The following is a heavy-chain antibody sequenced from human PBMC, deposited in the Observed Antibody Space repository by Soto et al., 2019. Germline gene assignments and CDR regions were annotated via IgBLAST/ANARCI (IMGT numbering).Heavy chain of an antibody. CDR1: GGSISSGGYY. Sequence: QVQLQEPGPGLVKPSQTLSLPCTVSGGSISSGGYYWSWIRQHPGKGLEWIGYIYYSGSTYYNPSLKSRVTISVDTSKNQFSLKLRSVTAADTAVYYCARYSSGWYDRWFDPWGQGTLVTVSS. CDR3: ARYSSGWYDRWFDP. CDR2: IYYSGST. D-gene: IGHD6-19*01. J-gene: IGHJ5*02. V-gene: IGHV4-31*03.